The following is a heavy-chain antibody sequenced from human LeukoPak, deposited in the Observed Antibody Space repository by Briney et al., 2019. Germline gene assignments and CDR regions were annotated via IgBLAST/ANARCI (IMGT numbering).Heavy chain of an antibody. D-gene: IGHD1-20*01. J-gene: IGHJ4*02. V-gene: IGHV3-72*01. CDR1: GFTFSDHY. Sequence: GGSLRLSCAASGFTFSDHYMDWVRQAPGKGLEWVGRIRNKANSYTTEYAASVKGRFTISRDDSKNSLYLQMNSLKTEDTAVYYCARIGTNWNFDYWGQGTLVSVSS. CDR3: ARIGTNWNFDY. CDR2: IRNKANSYTT.